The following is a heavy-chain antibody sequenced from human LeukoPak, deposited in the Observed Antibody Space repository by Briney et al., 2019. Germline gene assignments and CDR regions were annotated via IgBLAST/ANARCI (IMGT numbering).Heavy chain of an antibody. V-gene: IGHV3-30*03. Sequence: GGSLRLSCAASGFTFSSYGMHWVRQAPGKGLEWVAVISYDGSNKYYADSVKGRFTISRDNSKNTLYLQMNSLRAEDTAVYYCAREGVSSWYYFDYWGQGTLVTVSS. CDR2: ISYDGSNK. J-gene: IGHJ4*02. CDR1: GFTFSSYG. D-gene: IGHD6-13*01. CDR3: AREGVSSWYYFDY.